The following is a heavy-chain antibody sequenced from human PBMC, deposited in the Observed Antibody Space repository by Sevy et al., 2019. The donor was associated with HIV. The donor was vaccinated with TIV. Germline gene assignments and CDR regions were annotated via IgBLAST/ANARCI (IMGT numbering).Heavy chain of an antibody. CDR3: ASGGDYYYHMDV. D-gene: IGHD2-21*01. Sequence: ASVKVSCKASGGTFSSYAISWVRQAPGQGLEWMGGIIPIFGTANYAQKFQGRVTITADKSTSTAYMELSSLRSEDTAVYYCASGGDYYYHMDVWGKGTTVTVSS. CDR1: GGTFSSYA. V-gene: IGHV1-69*06. CDR2: IIPIFGTA. J-gene: IGHJ6*03.